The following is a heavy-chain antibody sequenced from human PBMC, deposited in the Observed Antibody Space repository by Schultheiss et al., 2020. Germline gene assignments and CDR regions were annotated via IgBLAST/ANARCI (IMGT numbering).Heavy chain of an antibody. D-gene: IGHD3-9*01. CDR1: GGSFSGYY. V-gene: IGHV4-34*01. Sequence: SETLSLTCAVYGGSFSGYYWSWIRQPPGKGLEWIGEINHSGSTNYNPSLKSRVTISVDTSKNQFFLKLTSVTAADTAVYYCARDSVPIYDILTGYFDYWGQGTLVTVSS. J-gene: IGHJ4*02. CDR3: ARDSVPIYDILTGYFDY. CDR2: INHSGST.